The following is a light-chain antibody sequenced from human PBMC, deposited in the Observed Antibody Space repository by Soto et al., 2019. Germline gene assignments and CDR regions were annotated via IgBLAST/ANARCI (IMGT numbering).Light chain of an antibody. CDR2: GTS. CDR1: QSVSSSY. J-gene: IGKJ4*01. CDR3: QQYTSSSLT. Sequence: EIVLTQSPGTLSLSPGERATLSCRASQSVSSSYLAWYQQKPGQAPRLLIYGTSSRATGIPDRFSGTGSGTDFTLTISRLEPEDFAVYYCQQYTSSSLTFGGGTKVEGK. V-gene: IGKV3-20*01.